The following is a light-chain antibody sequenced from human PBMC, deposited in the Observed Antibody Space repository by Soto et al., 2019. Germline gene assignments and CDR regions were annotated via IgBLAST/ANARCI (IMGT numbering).Light chain of an antibody. Sequence: QSVLTQPPSVSAAPGQMVTISCSGSSSNIGNNYVSWYQQLPGTAPKLLIYDNSKRPSGIPDRFSGFKSGASATLGITGLQPRDEADYYCGAWDTSLRAVLFGGGTKVTVL. V-gene: IGLV1-51*01. CDR3: GAWDTSLRAVL. CDR2: DNS. CDR1: SSNIGNNY. J-gene: IGLJ2*01.